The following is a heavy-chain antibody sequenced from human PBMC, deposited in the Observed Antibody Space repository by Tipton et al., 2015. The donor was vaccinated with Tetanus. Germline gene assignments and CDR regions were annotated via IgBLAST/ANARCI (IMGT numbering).Heavy chain of an antibody. V-gene: IGHV3-7*03. Sequence: SLRLSCAASGFTFSSYWMSWVRQAPGKGLEWVANIKQDGSEKYYVDSVKGRFTISRDNAKNSLYLQMNSLRAEDTAVYYCARDGQWLANNWFVPWGQGTLVTVSS. J-gene: IGHJ5*02. D-gene: IGHD6-19*01. CDR3: ARDGQWLANNWFVP. CDR1: GFTFSSYW. CDR2: IKQDGSEK.